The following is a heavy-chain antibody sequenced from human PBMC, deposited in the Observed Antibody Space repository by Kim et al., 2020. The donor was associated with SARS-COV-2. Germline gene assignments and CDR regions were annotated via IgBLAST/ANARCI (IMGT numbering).Heavy chain of an antibody. CDR2: ISYDGSNK. Sequence: GGSLRLSCAASGFTFSSYAMHWVRQAPGKGLEWVAVISYDGSNKYYADSVKGRFTISRDNSKNTLYRQMNSLRAEDTAVYYCARDLTYGYFDYWGQGTLV. D-gene: IGHD3-10*01. V-gene: IGHV3-30-3*01. CDR3: ARDLTYGYFDY. CDR1: GFTFSSYA. J-gene: IGHJ4*02.